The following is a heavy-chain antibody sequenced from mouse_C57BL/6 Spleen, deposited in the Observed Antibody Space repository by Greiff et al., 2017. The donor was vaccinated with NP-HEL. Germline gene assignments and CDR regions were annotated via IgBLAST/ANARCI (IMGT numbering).Heavy chain of an antibody. Sequence: QVQLKQSGAELARPGASVKLSCKASGYTFTSYGISWVKQRTGQGLEWIGEIYPRSGNTYYNEKFKGKATLTADKSSSTAYMELRSLTSEDSAVYFCARLGGSSYFDYWGQGTTLTVSS. CDR3: ARLGGSSYFDY. V-gene: IGHV1-81*01. CDR1: GYTFTSYG. J-gene: IGHJ2*01. CDR2: IYPRSGNT. D-gene: IGHD1-1*01.